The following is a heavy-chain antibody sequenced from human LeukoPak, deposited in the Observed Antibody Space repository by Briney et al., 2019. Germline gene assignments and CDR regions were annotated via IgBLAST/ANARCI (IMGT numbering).Heavy chain of an antibody. CDR2: IWYDGSNK. CDR3: ASYCSSTSCYDY. CDR1: GFTFSSYG. V-gene: IGHV3-33*01. Sequence: GRSLRLSCAASGFTFSSYGMHWVRQAPGKGLEWVAVIWYDGSNKYYADYVKGRFTISRDNSKNTLYLQMNSLRAEDTAVYYCASYCSSTSCYDYWGQGTLVTVSS. D-gene: IGHD2-2*01. J-gene: IGHJ4*02.